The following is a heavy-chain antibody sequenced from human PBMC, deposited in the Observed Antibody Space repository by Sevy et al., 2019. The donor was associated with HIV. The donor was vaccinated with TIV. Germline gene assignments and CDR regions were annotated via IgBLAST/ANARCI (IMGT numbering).Heavy chain of an antibody. V-gene: IGHV3-33*01. Sequence: GGSLRLSCAASGFTFRNYAMHWVRQAPGKGLEWVASIWNDGNNKYYTDSVKGLFTISRDNSKNTLYLQMNNLRVEDTAVYYCAGYSGTYSWDYWGQGALVTVSS. CDR1: GFTFRNYA. D-gene: IGHD1-26*01. CDR3: AGYSGTYSWDY. J-gene: IGHJ4*02. CDR2: IWNDGNNK.